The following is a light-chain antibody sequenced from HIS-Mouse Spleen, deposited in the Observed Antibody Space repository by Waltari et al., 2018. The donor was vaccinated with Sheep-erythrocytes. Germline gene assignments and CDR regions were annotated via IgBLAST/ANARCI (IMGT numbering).Light chain of an antibody. CDR1: ALPKKH. V-gene: IGLV3-10*01. CDR2: EDS. J-gene: IGLJ3*02. CDR3: YSTDSSGNHWV. Sequence: SYELTQPPSVSVSPGQTARITCSGDALPKKHPYGYQQKSGQAPVLVIYEDSKRPSGIPERFSGSSSGTMATLTISGAQVEDDADYYCYSTDSSGNHWVFGGGTKLTVL.